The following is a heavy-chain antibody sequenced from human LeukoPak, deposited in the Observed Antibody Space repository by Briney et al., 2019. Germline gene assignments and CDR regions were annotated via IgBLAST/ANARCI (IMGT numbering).Heavy chain of an antibody. V-gene: IGHV4-38-2*02. D-gene: IGHD3-10*01. CDR2: MYHSGST. J-gene: IGHJ5*02. CDR1: GYSISSGHY. CDR3: ARGPRFGELLWHWFDP. Sequence: SQTLSLTCTVSGYSISSGHYWGWIRQPPGKGLEWIGSMYHSGSTYYNPPLKSRVTISEDTSKNQFSLKLRSVTAADTAVYYCARGPRFGELLWHWFDPWGQGTLVTVSS.